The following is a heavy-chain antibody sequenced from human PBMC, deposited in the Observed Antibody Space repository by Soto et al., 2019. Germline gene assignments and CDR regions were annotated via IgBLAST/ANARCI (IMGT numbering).Heavy chain of an antibody. D-gene: IGHD6-13*01. CDR3: ARGLLTAGTGGGFDY. J-gene: IGHJ4*02. CDR2: IYPDDSDT. V-gene: IGHV5-51*01. CDR1: GYSFTSYW. Sequence: GESLKISCKGSGYSFTSYWIGWVRQMPGKGLEWMGIIYPDDSDTRYSPSFQGQVTISRDNSKNTLYLQMNSLRAEDTAVYYCARGLLTAGTGGGFDYWGQGTLVTVSS.